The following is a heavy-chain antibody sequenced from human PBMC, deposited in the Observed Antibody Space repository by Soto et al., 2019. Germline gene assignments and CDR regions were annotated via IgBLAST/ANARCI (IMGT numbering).Heavy chain of an antibody. CDR2: IYHSVST. V-gene: IGHV4-30-2*01. CDR3: ARVPGY. J-gene: IGHJ4*02. Sequence: SETLSLTCAVSGGSISSGGYSWSWIRQPPGKGLEYIGYIYHSVSTYYNPSLKSQVTISVDRSKNQFSLRLSSVTAADTAVYYCARVPGYWGQGTLVTVSS. CDR1: GGSISSGGYS.